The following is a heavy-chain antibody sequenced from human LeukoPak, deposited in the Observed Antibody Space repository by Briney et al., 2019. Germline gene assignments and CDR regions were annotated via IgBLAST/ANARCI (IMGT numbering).Heavy chain of an antibody. V-gene: IGHV2-5*02. CDR1: GFSLRTSEVG. CDR2: VYWDDDR. CDR3: AHSRGYAFFDY. Sequence: SGPTLVNPTETLTLTCTFSGFSLRTSEVGVGWIRQPPGRALEWLGVVYWDDDRRYSPSLKNRLTITKDTSKNQVVLTLTNMDPVDTATYYCAHSRGYAFFDYWGQGILVTVSS. J-gene: IGHJ4*02. D-gene: IGHD5-18*01.